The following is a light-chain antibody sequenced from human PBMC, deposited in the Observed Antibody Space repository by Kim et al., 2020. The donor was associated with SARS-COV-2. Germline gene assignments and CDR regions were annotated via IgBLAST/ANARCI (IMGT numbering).Light chain of an antibody. CDR3: SSYSTDNTWV. J-gene: IGLJ3*02. V-gene: IGLV2-14*03. Sequence: QSALTQPASVSGSPGQSITVSCSGTSSDVGGYNYVCWYQQHPGEAPKLIIYDVTKRRSGVSDRFSGSKSGNTASLSISGRQADDEDDYYCSSYSTDNTWVFGGGTQLSVL. CDR2: DVT. CDR1: SSDVGGYNY.